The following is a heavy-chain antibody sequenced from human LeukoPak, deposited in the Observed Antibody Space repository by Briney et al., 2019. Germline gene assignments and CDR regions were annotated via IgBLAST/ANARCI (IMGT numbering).Heavy chain of an antibody. V-gene: IGHV3-7*05. CDR3: ARTLRLGTPRAFDI. J-gene: IGHJ3*02. Sequence: PAGSLTLSCVVSGLTFSSYWMNWLRQAPGKGLEWVANIHEDGSDKYYVDSVKGRFTISRDNAKNSLYLQMNSLRAEDTALYSCARTLRLGTPRAFDIWGRGTMVTVSS. CDR1: GLTFSSYW. CDR2: IHEDGSDK. D-gene: IGHD1-14*01.